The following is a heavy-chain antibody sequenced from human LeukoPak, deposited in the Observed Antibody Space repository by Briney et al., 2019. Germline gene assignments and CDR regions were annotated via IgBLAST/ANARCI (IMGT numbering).Heavy chain of an antibody. Sequence: SQTLSLTCAISGDSLSSNSAAWNWIRQSPSRGLEWLGMTYYRSKWYNDYAVSVKGRITINPDTSKNQFSLQLNSVTPEDTAVYYCARGKYSSSSINWFDPWGQGTLVTVSS. CDR1: GDSLSSNSAA. CDR3: ARGKYSSSSINWFDP. J-gene: IGHJ5*02. D-gene: IGHD6-13*01. CDR2: TYYRSKWYN. V-gene: IGHV6-1*01.